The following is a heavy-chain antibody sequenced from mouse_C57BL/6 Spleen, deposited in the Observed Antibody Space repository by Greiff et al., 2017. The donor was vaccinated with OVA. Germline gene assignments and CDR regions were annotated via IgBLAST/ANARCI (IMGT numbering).Heavy chain of an antibody. Sequence: EVKLQESGPGLVKPSQSLSLTCSVTGYSITSGYYWNWIRQFPGNKLEWMGYISYDGSNNYNPSLKNRISITRDTSKNQFFLKLNSVTTEDTATYYCARDNGYDWFAYWGQGTLVTVSA. V-gene: IGHV3-6*01. D-gene: IGHD2-2*01. CDR3: ARDNGYDWFAY. J-gene: IGHJ3*01. CDR2: ISYDGSN. CDR1: GYSITSGYY.